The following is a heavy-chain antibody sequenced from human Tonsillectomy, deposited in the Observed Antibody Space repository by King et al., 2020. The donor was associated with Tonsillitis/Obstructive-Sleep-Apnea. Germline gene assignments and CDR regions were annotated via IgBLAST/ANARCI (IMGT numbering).Heavy chain of an antibody. Sequence: LQLQESGPGQVKPSETLSLTCTVSGGSITSSSFNWGWIRQPPGKGLEWIGSIYYSGGTYYNPSLKSRVTISVDTSKNQFSLKLNSVTAADTAVYYCARHVSGSYLYYFDYWGQGTLVTVSS. CDR1: GGSITSSSFN. V-gene: IGHV4-39*01. J-gene: IGHJ4*02. CDR3: ARHVSGSYLYYFDY. D-gene: IGHD1-26*01. CDR2: IYYSGGT.